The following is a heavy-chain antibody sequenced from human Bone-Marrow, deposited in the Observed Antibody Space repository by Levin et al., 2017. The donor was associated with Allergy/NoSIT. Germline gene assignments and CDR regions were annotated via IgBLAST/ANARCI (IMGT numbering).Heavy chain of an antibody. CDR2: INPNSGGT. CDR1: GYTFTGYY. V-gene: IGHV1-2*06. Sequence: GESLKISCKASGYTFTGYYMHWVRQAPGQGLEWMGRINPNSGGTNYAQKFQGRVTMTRDTSISTAYMELSRLRSDDTAVYYCARIQYGSGKADAFDSWGQGTMVTVSS. J-gene: IGHJ3*02. CDR3: ARIQYGSGKADAFDS. D-gene: IGHD3-10*01.